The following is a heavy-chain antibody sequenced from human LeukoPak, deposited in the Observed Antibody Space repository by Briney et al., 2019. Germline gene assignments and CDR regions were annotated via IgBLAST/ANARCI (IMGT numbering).Heavy chain of an antibody. CDR1: GGSISSGGYS. J-gene: IGHJ6*02. V-gene: IGHV4-30-2*01. D-gene: IGHD6-19*01. CDR3: AGAIAVAGNNYYYYGIDV. Sequence: SETLSLTCAASGGSISSGGYSWSWIRQPPGTGLEWIGYIYHSGSTYYNPSLKSRVTISVDRSKNQFSLKLSSVTAADTAVYYCAGAIAVAGNNYYYYGIDVWGQGTTVTVSS. CDR2: IYHSGST.